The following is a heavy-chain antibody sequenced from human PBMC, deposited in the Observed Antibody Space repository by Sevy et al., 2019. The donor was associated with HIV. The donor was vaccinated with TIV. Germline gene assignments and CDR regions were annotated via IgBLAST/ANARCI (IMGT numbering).Heavy chain of an antibody. V-gene: IGHV1-8*01. D-gene: IGHD1-26*01. Sequence: ASVKVSCKASGYTFTSYDINWVRQATGQGLEWMGWMNPNSGNTGYAQKFQGRVTMTRNTSISTAYMELSSLRSEDTAVYYCARGLGEWELLLYYYYYGMDVWGRGTTVTVSS. CDR1: GYTFTSYD. CDR3: ARGLGEWELLLYYYYYGMDV. CDR2: MNPNSGNT. J-gene: IGHJ6*02.